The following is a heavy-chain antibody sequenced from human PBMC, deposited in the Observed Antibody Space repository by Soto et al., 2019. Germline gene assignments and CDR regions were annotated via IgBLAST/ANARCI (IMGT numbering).Heavy chain of an antibody. CDR2: IDPSDSYT. D-gene: IGHD2-2*01. V-gene: IGHV5-10-1*01. J-gene: IGHJ6*02. Sequence: GESLKISCKGSGYSFTSYWISWVRQMPGKGLEWMGRIDPSDSYTNYSPSFQGHVTISADESISTAYLQWSSLKASDTAMYYCATRAEDIVVVPAAPDYYYGMDVWGQGTTVTVSS. CDR1: GYSFTSYW. CDR3: ATRAEDIVVVPAAPDYYYGMDV.